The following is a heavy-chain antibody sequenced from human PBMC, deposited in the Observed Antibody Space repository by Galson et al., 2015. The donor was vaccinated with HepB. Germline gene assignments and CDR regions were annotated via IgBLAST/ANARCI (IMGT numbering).Heavy chain of an antibody. V-gene: IGHV4-34*01. CDR1: GGSFSGYY. CDR2: INHSGST. D-gene: IGHD4-17*01. J-gene: IGHJ4*02. CDR3: ARGLATTVTTFFDY. Sequence: LSLTCAVYGGSFSGYYWSWIRQPPGKGLEWIGEINHSGSTNYNPSLKSRVTISVDTSKNQFSLKLSSVTAADTAVYYCARGLATTVTTFFDYWGQGTLVTVSS.